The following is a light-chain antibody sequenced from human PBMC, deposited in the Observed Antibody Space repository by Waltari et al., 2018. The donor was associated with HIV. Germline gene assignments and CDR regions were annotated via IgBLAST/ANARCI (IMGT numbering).Light chain of an antibody. V-gene: IGLV1-47*01. CDR2: RNY. CDR3: AVWDVSLNGRV. J-gene: IGLJ3*02. CDR1: SSNIGSNH. Sequence: QSVLSQPPSASGTPGQGVTFSCSGSSSNIGSNHVYWYQQFPGTAPKLLIYRNYQRPSGVPDRFSGSKSGTSASLAISGLRSEDEADYYCAVWDVSLNGRVFGGGTKLTVL.